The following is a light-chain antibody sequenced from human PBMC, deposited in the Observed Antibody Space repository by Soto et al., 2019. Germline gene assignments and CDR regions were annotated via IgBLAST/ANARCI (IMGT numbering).Light chain of an antibody. V-gene: IGLV2-14*01. Sequence: QSALTQPASVSGSPGQSITISCTGTNSDVGGYDYVSWYQHYPGKAPKLLIYQVSNRPSGVSSRFSGSKSGNTASLTFSGLQAEDEADYYCSSLTSSNTWVFGGGTKLTVL. CDR3: SSLTSSNTWV. CDR2: QVS. CDR1: NSDVGGYDY. J-gene: IGLJ3*02.